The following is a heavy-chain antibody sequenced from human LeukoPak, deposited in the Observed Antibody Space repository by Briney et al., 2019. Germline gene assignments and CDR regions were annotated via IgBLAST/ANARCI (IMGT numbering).Heavy chain of an antibody. CDR1: GFTFSNYD. J-gene: IGHJ4*02. Sequence: GGSLRLSCAASGFTFSNYDMHWVRQAPGKGLEWVAFIWSDGSNKYYADSVKGRFTISRDNSKNTLYLQMNSLRTEDTAVYYCAKGVVVVAASPFDYWGQGTLVTVSS. CDR3: AKGVVVVAASPFDY. D-gene: IGHD2-15*01. V-gene: IGHV3-30*02. CDR2: IWSDGSNK.